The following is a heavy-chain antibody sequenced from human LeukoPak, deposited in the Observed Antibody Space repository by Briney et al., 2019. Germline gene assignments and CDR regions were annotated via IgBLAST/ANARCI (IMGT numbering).Heavy chain of an antibody. Sequence: PGWSLRLSCAASGFTFSSYAMSWVRQAPGKGLEWVSVMSAGGGTTYYADSVKGRFTISRDNSKNTLYLQMNSLRAEDTAVYYCAKVGHTSMIMGYFDYWGQGSLLTVSS. D-gene: IGHD3-16*01. CDR3: AKVGHTSMIMGYFDY. V-gene: IGHV3-23*01. CDR1: GFTFSSYA. J-gene: IGHJ4*02. CDR2: MSAGGGTT.